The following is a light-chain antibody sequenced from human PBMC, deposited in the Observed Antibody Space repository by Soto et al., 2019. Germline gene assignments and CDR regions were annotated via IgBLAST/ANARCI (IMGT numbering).Light chain of an antibody. J-gene: IGLJ2*01. CDR2: RSD. CDR1: SSNIGSNH. V-gene: IGLV1-47*01. CDR3: SARDDILSGVV. Sequence: QAVVTQPPSASGTPGQRVTISCSGSSSNIGSNHVYWYQQFPGMAPKLLMYRSDKRPTGVPDRFSGSKSGTSASLAISGLRSDDEADYYCSARDDILSGVVFGGGTKLTVL.